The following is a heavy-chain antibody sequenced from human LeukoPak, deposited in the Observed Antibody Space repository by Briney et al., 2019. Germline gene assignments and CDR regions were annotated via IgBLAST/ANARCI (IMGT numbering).Heavy chain of an antibody. CDR2: ISSSSSYI. CDR3: ARDTSYYYDSSGYLQDY. D-gene: IGHD3-22*01. J-gene: IGHJ4*02. V-gene: IGHV3-21*01. Sequence: GGSLRLSCAASGFTFSSYSMNWVRQAPGKGLEWVSSISSSSSYIYYADSVKGRFTISRDNSKNTLYLQMNSLRAEDTAVYYCARDTSYYYDSSGYLQDYWGQGTLVTVSS. CDR1: GFTFSSYS.